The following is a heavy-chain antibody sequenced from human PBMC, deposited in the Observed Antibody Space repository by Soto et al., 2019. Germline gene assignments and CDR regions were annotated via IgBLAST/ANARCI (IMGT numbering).Heavy chain of an antibody. J-gene: IGHJ4*02. V-gene: IGHV6-1*01. CDR2: TYYRSKWYN. CDR3: ARSQGFLDY. CDR1: GDSVSSNSAA. Sequence: SQTLSFTCAISGDSVSSNSAAWNWIRQSPSGGLEWLGRTYYRSKWYNEYAVSVKGRMTVNPDTSKNQFSLQLNSVTPEDTAIYYCARSQGFLDYWGQGTLVTVSS. D-gene: IGHD2-15*01.